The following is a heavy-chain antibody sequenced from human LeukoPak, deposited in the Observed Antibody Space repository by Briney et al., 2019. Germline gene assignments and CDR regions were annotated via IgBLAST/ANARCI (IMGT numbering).Heavy chain of an antibody. CDR2: MNPNSGNT. Sequence: GASVKVSCEASGYTFTSYDINWVRQAAGQGLEWMGWMNPNSGNTGYAQKSQGRVTMTRDTSISTAYLELTTLRPDDMAVYYCARGPPRYCSDDSCYSFLYFHHWGQGTLVTVSS. CDR3: ARGPPRYCSDDSCYSFLYFHH. J-gene: IGHJ1*01. D-gene: IGHD2-15*01. CDR1: GYTFTSYD. V-gene: IGHV1-8*01.